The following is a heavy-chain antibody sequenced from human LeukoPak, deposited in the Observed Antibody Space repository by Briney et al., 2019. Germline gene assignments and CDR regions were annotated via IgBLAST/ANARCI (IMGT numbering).Heavy chain of an antibody. V-gene: IGHV4-59*01. CDR1: GASISSYY. Sequence: SETLSLTCTVSGASISSYYWSWFRQPPGKGLEWIGYIYYTGSANYNPSLKSRVTMTTDASTNTAYMELRSLRSDDTAVYYCARVIHLVYYYMDVWGKGTTVTVSS. CDR3: ARVIHLVYYYMDV. CDR2: IYYTGSA. J-gene: IGHJ6*03. D-gene: IGHD5-18*01.